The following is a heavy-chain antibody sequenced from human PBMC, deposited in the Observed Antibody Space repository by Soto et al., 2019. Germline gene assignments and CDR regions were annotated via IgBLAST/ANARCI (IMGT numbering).Heavy chain of an antibody. CDR1: GGTFSSYA. Sequence: QVQLVQSGAEVKKPGSSVKVSCKASGGTFSSYAISWVRQAPGQGLEWMGGIIPIFGTANYAQKFQGRVTITADESTSTDNMELSSLRSEDTAVYYCARDNLGYCSGGSCYGGGDYWGQGTLVTVSS. D-gene: IGHD2-15*01. CDR3: ARDNLGYCSGGSCYGGGDY. V-gene: IGHV1-69*12. CDR2: IIPIFGTA. J-gene: IGHJ4*02.